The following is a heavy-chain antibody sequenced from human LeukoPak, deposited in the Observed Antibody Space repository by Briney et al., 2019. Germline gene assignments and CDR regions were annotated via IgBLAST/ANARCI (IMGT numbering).Heavy chain of an antibody. V-gene: IGHV1-2*02. J-gene: IGHJ4*02. CDR3: ARGATYYYGSGSYYI. CDR1: GYTFTGYY. CDR2: INPNSGGT. D-gene: IGHD3-10*01. Sequence: ASVKVSCKASGYTFTGYYMHWVRQAPGQGLEWMGWINPNSGGTNYAQKFQGRVTMTRDTSISTAYMELSRLRSDDTAVYYCARGATYYYGSGSYYIWGQGTLVTVSS.